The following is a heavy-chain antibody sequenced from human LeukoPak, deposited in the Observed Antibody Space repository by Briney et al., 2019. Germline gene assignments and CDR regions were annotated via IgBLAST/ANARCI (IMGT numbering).Heavy chain of an antibody. CDR3: ARETPLSQSAFDI. J-gene: IGHJ3*02. V-gene: IGHV3-48*01. CDR2: ISSSSSTI. Sequence: GGSLRLSCAASGFTFSSYSMNWVRQAPGKGLEWVSYISSSSSTIYYADSVKGRFTISRDNAKNSLYLQMNSLRAEDTAVYYCARETPLSQSAFDIWGQGTMVTVSS. CDR1: GFTFSSYS. D-gene: IGHD3-16*02.